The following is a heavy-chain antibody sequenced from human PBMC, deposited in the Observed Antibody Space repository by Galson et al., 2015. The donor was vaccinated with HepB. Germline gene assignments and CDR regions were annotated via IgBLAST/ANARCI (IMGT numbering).Heavy chain of an antibody. CDR1: GFTFSSHW. D-gene: IGHD1-14*01. J-gene: IGHJ4*02. Sequence: SLRLSCAASGFTFSSHWMSWVRQAPGKGLDWVSTIGTSDNTYYADSVKGRFTISRDNSKNTLYLQMNSLRAEDTAVYYCAKGGLKTIIGYWGQGTLVIVSS. V-gene: IGHV3-23*01. CDR3: AKGGLKTIIGY. CDR2: IGTSDNT.